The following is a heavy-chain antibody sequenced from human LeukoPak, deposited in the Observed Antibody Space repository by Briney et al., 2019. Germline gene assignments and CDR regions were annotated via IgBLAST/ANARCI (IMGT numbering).Heavy chain of an antibody. D-gene: IGHD4-17*01. CDR2: IWYDGSNK. Sequence: GGSLRLSCAASGSTFSSYGMHWVRQAPGKGLEWVAVIWYDGSNKYYADSVKGRFTISRDNSKNTLYLQMNSLRAEDTAVYYCARDGDYGDYGDYWGQGTLVTVSS. V-gene: IGHV3-33*01. CDR3: ARDGDYGDYGDY. J-gene: IGHJ4*02. CDR1: GSTFSSYG.